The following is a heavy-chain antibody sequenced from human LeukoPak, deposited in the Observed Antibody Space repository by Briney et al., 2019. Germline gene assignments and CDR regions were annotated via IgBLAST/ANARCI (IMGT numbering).Heavy chain of an antibody. D-gene: IGHD1-26*01. CDR2: IIPILGIA. CDR1: GGTFSSYA. V-gene: IGHV1-69*04. J-gene: IGHJ4*02. CDR3: ARFSPGGVGAGFDY. Sequence: SVKVPCKASGGTFSSYAINWVRQAPGQGLEWMGRIIPILGIANYAQKFQGRVTITRDTSASTAYMELSSLRSEDTAVYYCARFSPGGVGAGFDYWGQGTLVTVSS.